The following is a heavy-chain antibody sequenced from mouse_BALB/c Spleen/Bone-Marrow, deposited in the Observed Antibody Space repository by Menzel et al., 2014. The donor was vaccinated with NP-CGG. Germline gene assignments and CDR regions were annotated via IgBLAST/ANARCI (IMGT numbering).Heavy chain of an antibody. CDR3: ARGPWFTY. J-gene: IGHJ3*01. CDR2: IYPESGST. V-gene: IGHV1-77*01. CDR1: GYIFTDYV. Sequence: VQLVESGPELVKPGASVKMSCKASGYIFTDYVINSVKQRGGQGLEWIGEIYPESGSTYYNEKFKGKATLTADKSSNTVYMQLSSLTSEGSAVYFCARGPWFTYWGQGTLVTVSA.